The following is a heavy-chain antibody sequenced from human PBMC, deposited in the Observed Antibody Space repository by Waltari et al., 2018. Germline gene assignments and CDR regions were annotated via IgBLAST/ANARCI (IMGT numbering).Heavy chain of an antibody. V-gene: IGHV1-24*01. CDR3: TRDRVGYCSGGTCYSRWFDP. CDR2: FDAEYGEA. D-gene: IGHD2-15*01. J-gene: IGHJ5*02. Sequence: QVQLVQSGAEVKKPGASVKVSCRVSGYSLTESALHWVRQAPGTGLEWLGGFDAEYGEAVHSQEFQGRVTKTEDTSKDTAYMELSSLTYEDTAVYYCTRDRVGYCSGGTCYSRWFDPWGQGTLVTVSS. CDR1: GYSLTESA.